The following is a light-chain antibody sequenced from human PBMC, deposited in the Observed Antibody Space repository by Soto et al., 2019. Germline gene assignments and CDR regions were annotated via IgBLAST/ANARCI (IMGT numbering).Light chain of an antibody. V-gene: IGKV3-20*01. J-gene: IGKJ1*01. Sequence: EIVLTQSPGTLSLSPGERATLSCRASQTVRSNYLAWYQQKPGQAPSLLIYGASSRATGIPDRVSGGGSGTDFTLTISRLDPEDFAVYYCQQYGSSPGTFGQGNKVEVK. CDR1: QTVRSNY. CDR3: QQYGSSPGT. CDR2: GAS.